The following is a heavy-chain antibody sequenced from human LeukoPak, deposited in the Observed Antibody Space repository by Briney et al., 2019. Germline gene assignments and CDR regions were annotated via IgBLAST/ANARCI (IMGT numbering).Heavy chain of an antibody. CDR1: GFTFSNYA. D-gene: IGHD3-10*01. Sequence: GGSLRLSCAASGFTFSNYAMHWVRQAPGKGLEYVSGISSNGGRTYFGNSVKGRFTISRDNSKNTLYLQMNSLRAEDTAVYYCAKAFFPMVRGVTSYYYYYYGMDVWGQGTTVTVSS. V-gene: IGHV3-64*01. CDR2: ISSNGGRT. J-gene: IGHJ6*02. CDR3: AKAFFPMVRGVTSYYYYYYGMDV.